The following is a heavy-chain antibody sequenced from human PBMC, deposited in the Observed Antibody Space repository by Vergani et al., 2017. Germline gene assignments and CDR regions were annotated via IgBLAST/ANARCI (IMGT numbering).Heavy chain of an antibody. CDR1: GSTVSGNY. V-gene: IGHV3-66*01. CDR3: AKVRPFLGGSYFSSALDY. D-gene: IGHD1-26*01. CDR2: IYSGDET. J-gene: IGHJ4*02. Sequence: ELQLVESGGGLVQPGGSLRLSCAASGSTVSGNYMTWVRQAPGKGLEWVSHIYSGDETYYADSVKGRVTISRDTSKNTLYLQMNSLRAEDTAVYYCAKVRPFLGGSYFSSALDYWGQGTLVTVSS.